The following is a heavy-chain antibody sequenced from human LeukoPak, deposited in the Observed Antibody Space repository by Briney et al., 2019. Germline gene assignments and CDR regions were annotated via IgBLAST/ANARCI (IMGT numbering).Heavy chain of an antibody. D-gene: IGHD2-2*01. CDR2: ISGSGGST. CDR3: AKLGRGIVVVPAVDP. Sequence: GGSLRLSCAASGFTFSSYAMSWVRQAPGKGLEWGSAISGSGGSTYYADSVKGRFTISRDNSKNTLYLQMNSLRAEDTAVYYCAKLGRGIVVVPAVDPWGQGTLVTVSS. V-gene: IGHV3-23*01. CDR1: GFTFSSYA. J-gene: IGHJ5*02.